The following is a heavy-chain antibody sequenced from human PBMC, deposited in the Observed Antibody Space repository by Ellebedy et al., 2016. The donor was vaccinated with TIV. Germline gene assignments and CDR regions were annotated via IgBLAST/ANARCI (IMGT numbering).Heavy chain of an antibody. CDR2: IHHSGTT. CDR1: GVYITDYY. J-gene: IGHJ4*02. Sequence: MPSETLSLICTVSGVYITDYYWSWIRQPPGKGLEWIGLIHHSGTTEYNPSLQSRVTISLDTSKSEFSLRLTSVTAADTAVYYCARGSGASWFKYYFDYWGQGALVTVSS. D-gene: IGHD3-10*01. CDR3: ARGSGASWFKYYFDY. V-gene: IGHV4-59*01.